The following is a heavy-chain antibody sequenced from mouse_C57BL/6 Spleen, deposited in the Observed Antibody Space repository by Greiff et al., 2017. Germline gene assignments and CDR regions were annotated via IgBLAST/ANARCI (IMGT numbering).Heavy chain of an antibody. CDR1: GYAFSSSW. J-gene: IGHJ2*01. Sequence: VQLQQSGPELVKPGASVKISCKASGYAFSSSWMNWVKQRPAKGLEWIGRIYPGDGDTNYNGKFKGKATLTADKSSSTAYMQLSSLTSEDSAVYFCAYGSSYHFDYWGQGTTRTVSS. D-gene: IGHD1-1*01. V-gene: IGHV1-82*01. CDR2: IYPGDGDT. CDR3: AYGSSYHFDY.